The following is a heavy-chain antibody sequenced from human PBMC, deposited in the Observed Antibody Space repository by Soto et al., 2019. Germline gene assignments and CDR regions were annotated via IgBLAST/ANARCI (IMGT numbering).Heavy chain of an antibody. Sequence: QVQLQESGPGLVKPSQTLSLTCTVSGGSISSDGYYWSWIRQHPGKGLEWIGYIYYSGYTYYNPSLKSRVTISVDTSKKQFSLKVNSVTAADTAVYYCARGYGSGRIDAFDIWGQGTMSASLQ. V-gene: IGHV4-31*03. J-gene: IGHJ3*02. CDR2: IYYSGYT. D-gene: IGHD3-10*01. CDR1: GGSISSDGYY. CDR3: ARGYGSGRIDAFDI.